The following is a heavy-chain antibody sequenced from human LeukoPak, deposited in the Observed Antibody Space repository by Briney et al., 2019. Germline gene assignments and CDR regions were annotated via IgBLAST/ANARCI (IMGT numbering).Heavy chain of an antibody. V-gene: IGHV3-30*19. D-gene: IGHD2-21*01. CDR1: GFSFSSYV. CDR2: MRYDGSNK. CDR3: ASTYLMDAFDI. J-gene: IGHJ3*02. Sequence: GGSLRLSCVASGFSFSSYVIHWVRQAPGKGLEWVAVMRYDGSNKYYADSVKGRFTISRDNSKNTLFLQMDSLRPEDTAVYYCASTYLMDAFDIWGQGTMVTVSS.